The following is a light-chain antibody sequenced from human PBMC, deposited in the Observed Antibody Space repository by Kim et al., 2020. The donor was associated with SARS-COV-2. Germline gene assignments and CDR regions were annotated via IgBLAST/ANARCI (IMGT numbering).Light chain of an antibody. Sequence: LCSGESATLSCRASQSVSSYLAWYQQKPGQAPRLLIYDASNRATGIPARFSGSGSGTDFTLTIGSLEPEDFAVYYCQQRGNWPLTFGGGTKVDIK. CDR1: QSVSSY. V-gene: IGKV3-11*01. J-gene: IGKJ4*01. CDR2: DAS. CDR3: QQRGNWPLT.